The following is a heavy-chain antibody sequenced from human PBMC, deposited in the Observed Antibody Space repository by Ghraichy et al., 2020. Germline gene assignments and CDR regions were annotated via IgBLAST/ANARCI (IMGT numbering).Heavy chain of an antibody. CDR3: AKYWTAMGLNYGMDV. Sequence: GGSLRLSCAASGFTFSSYAMSWVRQAPGKGLEWVSAISGSGGSTYYADSVKGRFTISRDNSKNTLYLQMNSLRAEDTAVYYCAKYWTAMGLNYGMDVWGQGTTVTVSS. D-gene: IGHD5-18*01. V-gene: IGHV3-23*01. CDR2: ISGSGGST. CDR1: GFTFSSYA. J-gene: IGHJ6*02.